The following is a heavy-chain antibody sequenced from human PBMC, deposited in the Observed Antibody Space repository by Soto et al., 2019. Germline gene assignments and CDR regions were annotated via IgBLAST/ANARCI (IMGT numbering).Heavy chain of an antibody. J-gene: IGHJ4*02. Sequence: QITLKESGPTLVKPTQTLTLTCTFSGFSLSTSGVGVGWIRQPPGKALEWLALIYWDDDKRYSPSLKSRLTITKDTSKNQVVPTMTNMDPVDTATYYCAREHDILTGYVRFDYWGQGTLVTVSS. CDR2: IYWDDDK. D-gene: IGHD3-9*01. V-gene: IGHV2-5*02. CDR1: GFSLSTSGVG. CDR3: AREHDILTGYVRFDY.